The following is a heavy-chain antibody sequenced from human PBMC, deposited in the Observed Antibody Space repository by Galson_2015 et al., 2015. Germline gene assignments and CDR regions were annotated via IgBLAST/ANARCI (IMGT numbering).Heavy chain of an antibody. CDR1: GFSLTTSSMC. V-gene: IGHV2-70*13. D-gene: IGHD5-12*01. CDR2: IDWDGDK. J-gene: IGHJ4*02. Sequence: PALVKPTQTLSLTCTFSGFSLTTSSMCVTWVRQSPGKALEWLALIDWDGDKKYNGSLKARLSVSRDTSQNQVVPTMTNMDPADTGTYYCARRRVLSDYDCFDYWGQGIQVTVSS. CDR3: ARRRVLSDYDCFDY.